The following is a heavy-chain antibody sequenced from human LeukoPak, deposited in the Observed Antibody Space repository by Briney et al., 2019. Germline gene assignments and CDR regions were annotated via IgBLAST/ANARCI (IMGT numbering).Heavy chain of an antibody. J-gene: IGHJ4*02. CDR1: GGSFSGYY. CDR3: ARGRGKATNFDY. D-gene: IGHD1/OR15-1a*01. Sequence: SETLSLTCAVYGGSFSGYYWSWIRQPPGKGLEWIGEINHSGSTNYNPSLKSRVTISVDTSKNQFSLKLSSVTAADTAVYYCARGRGKATNFDYWGQGALVNVSS. V-gene: IGHV4-34*01. CDR2: INHSGST.